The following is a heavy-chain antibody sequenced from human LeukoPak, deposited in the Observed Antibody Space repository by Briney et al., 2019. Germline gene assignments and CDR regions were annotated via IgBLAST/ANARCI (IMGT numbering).Heavy chain of an antibody. J-gene: IGHJ5*02. CDR1: GYTLTELS. V-gene: IGHV1-24*01. CDR3: ATDSKFRA. Sequence: GASVKVSCKVSGYTLTELSMHWVRQAPGKGLEWMGGFDPENGETIYAQKFQGRVTMTKDTSTDTAYMELSSLSSEDTAVYYCATDSKFRAWGQGTLVTVSS. D-gene: IGHD3-10*01. CDR2: FDPENGET.